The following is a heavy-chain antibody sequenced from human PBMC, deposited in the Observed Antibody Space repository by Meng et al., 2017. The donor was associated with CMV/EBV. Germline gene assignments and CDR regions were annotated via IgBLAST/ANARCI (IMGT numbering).Heavy chain of an antibody. D-gene: IGHD6-19*01. CDR1: GFTFSSYG. Sequence: GESLKISCAASGFTFSSYGMHWVRQAPGKGLEWVSAISGSGGSTYYADSVKGRFTISRDNSKNTLYLQMSSLRAEDTAVYYCAKNLAFTVDTDAFDIWGQGTMVTVSS. CDR2: ISGSGGST. J-gene: IGHJ3*02. V-gene: IGHV3-23*01. CDR3: AKNLAFTVDTDAFDI.